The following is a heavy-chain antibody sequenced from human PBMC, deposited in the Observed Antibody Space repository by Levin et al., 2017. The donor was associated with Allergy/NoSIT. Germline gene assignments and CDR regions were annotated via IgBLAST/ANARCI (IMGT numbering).Heavy chain of an antibody. CDR2: IWYDGSNE. CDR1: GFTFSKFG. V-gene: IGHV3-33*01. Sequence: PGGSLRLSCVGSGFTFSKFGMHWVRQAPGKGLEWVALIWYDGSNEDYRENVRGRFTISRDNSKNTLSLQMNSLRIEDTGLYYCAREHEVEGTINLDMWGQGTMVTVSS. D-gene: IGHD1-26*01. J-gene: IGHJ3*02. CDR3: AREHEVEGTINLDM.